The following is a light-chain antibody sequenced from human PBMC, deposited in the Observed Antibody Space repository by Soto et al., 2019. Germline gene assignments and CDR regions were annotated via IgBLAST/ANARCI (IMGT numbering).Light chain of an antibody. V-gene: IGKV3-15*01. J-gene: IGKJ2*01. Sequence: EIVMTQSPATLSVSPGERATLSCRASQSVSSNLAWYQQKRGQAPRLLIYGASTRASGIPDSFSGSGSGTEFTLTISSLQSEDFAVYYCQQYNEWPYTFGQGTKLEIK. CDR3: QQYNEWPYT. CDR1: QSVSSN. CDR2: GAS.